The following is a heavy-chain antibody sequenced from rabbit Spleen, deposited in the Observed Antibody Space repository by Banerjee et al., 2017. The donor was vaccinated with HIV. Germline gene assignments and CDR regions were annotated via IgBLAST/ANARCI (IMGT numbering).Heavy chain of an antibody. J-gene: IGHJ6*01. V-gene: IGHV1S40*01. CDR1: GFSFSNSDY. CDR2: IAGSSSGFT. CDR3: ARDLVGVIGWNFYL. Sequence: KESGGDLVKPGASLTLTCTASGFSFSNSDYMCWVRQAPGKGLEWISCIAGSSSGFTHSATWAKGRFTISRTSSTTVTLRMTSLTAADRAAYFCARDLVGVIGWNFYLWGPGTLVTVS. D-gene: IGHD1-1*01.